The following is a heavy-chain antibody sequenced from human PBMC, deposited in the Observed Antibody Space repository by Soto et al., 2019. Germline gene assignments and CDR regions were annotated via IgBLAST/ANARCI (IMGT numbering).Heavy chain of an antibody. CDR2: ISAYNGNT. D-gene: IGHD3-9*01. Sequence: ASVKVSCKASGYTFTSYGISWVRQAPGQGLEWMGWISAYNGNTNYAQKLQGRVTMTTDTSTSTAYMELRSLRSDDTAVYYCARDEDVTPHWFAFDIWGQGTMVTVSS. J-gene: IGHJ3*02. CDR1: GYTFTSYG. CDR3: ARDEDVTPHWFAFDI. V-gene: IGHV1-18*01.